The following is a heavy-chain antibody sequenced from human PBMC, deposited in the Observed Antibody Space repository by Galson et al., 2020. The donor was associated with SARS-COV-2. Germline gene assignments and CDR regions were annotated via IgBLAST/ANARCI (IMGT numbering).Heavy chain of an antibody. CDR1: GYTFTSYG. CDR3: ARAHYYYDLYYFDY. D-gene: IGHD3-22*01. V-gene: IGHV1-18*01. Sequence: ASVKVSCKASGYTFTSYGFSWVRQAPGQGLEWMGWISTYNGNTNYAQKLQGRVTMTTDTATSTVYMELRSLRSDDTAVYYCARAHYYYDLYYFDYWGQGALVSVSS. J-gene: IGHJ4*02. CDR2: ISTYNGNT.